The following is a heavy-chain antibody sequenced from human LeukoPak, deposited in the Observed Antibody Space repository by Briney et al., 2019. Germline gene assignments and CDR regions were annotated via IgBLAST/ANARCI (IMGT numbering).Heavy chain of an antibody. Sequence: PSETLSLTCTVSGGSISSGSYYWSWIRQPAGKGLEWIGRIYTSGSTNYNPSLKSRVTISVDTSKNQFSLKLSSVTAADTAVYYCARHDRRHSSSWKFDYWGQGTLVTVSS. CDR2: IYTSGST. CDR1: GGSISSGSYY. J-gene: IGHJ4*02. V-gene: IGHV4-61*02. D-gene: IGHD6-13*01. CDR3: ARHDRRHSSSWKFDY.